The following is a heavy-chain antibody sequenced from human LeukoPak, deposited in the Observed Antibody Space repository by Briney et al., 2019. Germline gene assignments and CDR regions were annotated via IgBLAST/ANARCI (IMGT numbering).Heavy chain of an antibody. V-gene: IGHV4-39*07. Sequence: SETLSLTCTVSGGSISSSSYYWGWIRQPPGKGLEWIGSIYYSGSTYYNPSLKSRVTISVDTSKNQFSLKLSSVTAADTAVYYCASTVVTSAEYFQHWGQGTLVTVSS. D-gene: IGHD4-23*01. CDR3: ASTVVTSAEYFQH. J-gene: IGHJ1*01. CDR1: GGSISSSSYY. CDR2: IYYSGST.